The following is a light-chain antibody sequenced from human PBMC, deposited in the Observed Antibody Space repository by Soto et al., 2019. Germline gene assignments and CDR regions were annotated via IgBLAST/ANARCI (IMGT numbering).Light chain of an antibody. Sequence: QSVLTQPPSASGSPGQSVTISCTGTSSDVGGYNYVSWYQQHPGKAPKLMIYEVSKRPSGVPDRFSGSKSGTSASLAIAGLQAEDEGDYYCQSYDSRLTLAVFGGGTKVTVL. CDR2: EVS. CDR1: SSDVGGYNY. V-gene: IGLV2-8*01. CDR3: QSYDSRLTLAV. J-gene: IGLJ3*02.